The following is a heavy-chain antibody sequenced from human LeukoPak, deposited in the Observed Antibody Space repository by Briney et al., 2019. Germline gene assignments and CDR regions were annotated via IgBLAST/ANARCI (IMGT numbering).Heavy chain of an antibody. CDR1: GYTFTNYY. Sequence: ASVKVSCKASGYTFTNYYMHWVRQAPGQGLEWMGIINPSGGSTSYAQKFQGRVTMTRDTSTSTVYMELSSLRSEDTAVYYCARDPSRGFLWFGESIFDYWGQGTLVTVSS. D-gene: IGHD3-10*01. V-gene: IGHV1-46*01. CDR3: ARDPSRGFLWFGESIFDY. J-gene: IGHJ4*02. CDR2: INPSGGST.